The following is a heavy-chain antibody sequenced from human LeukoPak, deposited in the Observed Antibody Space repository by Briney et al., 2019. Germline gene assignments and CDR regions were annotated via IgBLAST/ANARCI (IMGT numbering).Heavy chain of an antibody. CDR2: IYHSGST. Sequence: PSETLSLTCAVYGYSISSGYYWGWLRQPPGKGLEWIGSIYHSGSTYYNPSLKSRVTISVDTSKNQFSLKLSAATAADTAVYCCARATFGNYYDFDYWGQGTLVTVSS. CDR3: ARATFGNYYDFDY. CDR1: GYSISSGYY. V-gene: IGHV4-38-2*01. D-gene: IGHD1-26*01. J-gene: IGHJ4*02.